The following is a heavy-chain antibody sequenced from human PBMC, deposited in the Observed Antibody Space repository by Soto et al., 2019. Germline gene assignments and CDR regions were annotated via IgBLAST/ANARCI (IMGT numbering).Heavy chain of an antibody. D-gene: IGHD5-12*01. V-gene: IGHV1-24*01. CDR1: GYTLTELS. CDR3: ATPNSKGYSGYDGPYYYYGMDV. J-gene: IGHJ6*02. CDR2: FDPEDGET. Sequence: ASVKVSCKVCGYTLTELSMHWVRQAPGKGLEWMGGFDPEDGETIYAQKFQGRVTMTEDTSTDTAYMELSSLRSEDTAVYYCATPNSKGYSGYDGPYYYYGMDVWGQGTTVTVSS.